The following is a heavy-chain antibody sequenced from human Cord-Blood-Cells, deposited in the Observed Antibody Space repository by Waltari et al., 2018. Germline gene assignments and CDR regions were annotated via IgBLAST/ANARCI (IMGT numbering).Heavy chain of an antibody. CDR1: GGPISSTY. CDR2: IYYSGST. CDR3: ASGVVTGGGWFDY. Sequence: QVQLQESGPGLVKPSETLSLTCTVSGGPISSTYWSWNRQPPGKGLEWIGYIYYSGSTNYNPSLKSRVTISVDTSKNQFSLKLSSVTAADTAVYYCASGVVTGGGWFDYWGQGTLVTVSS. D-gene: IGHD2-21*02. V-gene: IGHV4-59*01. J-gene: IGHJ4*02.